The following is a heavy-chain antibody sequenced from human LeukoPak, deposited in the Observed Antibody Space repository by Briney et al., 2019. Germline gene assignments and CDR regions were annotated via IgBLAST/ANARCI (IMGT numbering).Heavy chain of an antibody. CDR3: ARTAAGTIDY. Sequence: PSETLSLTCTVSGGSISSYYWSWLRQPPGKGVEWIGYIYDSGSTNYNPSLKSRVTISVDTSKNQFSLKLSSVTAADTAVYYCARTAAGTIDYWGQGTLVTVSS. CDR2: IYDSGST. D-gene: IGHD6-13*01. J-gene: IGHJ4*02. V-gene: IGHV4-59*01. CDR1: GGSISSYY.